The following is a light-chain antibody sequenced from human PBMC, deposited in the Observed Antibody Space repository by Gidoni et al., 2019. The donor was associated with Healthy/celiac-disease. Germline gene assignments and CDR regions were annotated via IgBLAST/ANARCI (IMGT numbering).Light chain of an antibody. CDR1: QSVLYSSNNKNY. J-gene: IGKJ1*01. CDR2: WAS. Sequence: DIVMTQSPDSLAVSLGERATINCKSSQSVLYSSNNKNYLAWYQQKPGQPPKLLIYWASTRESGVPDRFSGSGSGTDFTLTISSLQAEDVAVYYCQQYYSTPWTFXXXPKVEIK. CDR3: QQYYSTPWT. V-gene: IGKV4-1*01.